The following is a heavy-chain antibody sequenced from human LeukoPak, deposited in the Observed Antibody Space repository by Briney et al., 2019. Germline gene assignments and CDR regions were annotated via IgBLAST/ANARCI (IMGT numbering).Heavy chain of an antibody. CDR1: GSTFSSYW. J-gene: IGHJ6*04. Sequence: GGSLRLSCAASGSTFSSYWMHWVRQAPGKGLVWVSRINSDGSSTSYADSVKGRFTISRDNAKNTLYLQMNSLRAEDTAVYYCARANPYSYGKYYYYYGMDVWGKGTTVTVSS. CDR3: ARANPYSYGKYYYYYGMDV. CDR2: INSDGSST. D-gene: IGHD5-18*01. V-gene: IGHV3-74*01.